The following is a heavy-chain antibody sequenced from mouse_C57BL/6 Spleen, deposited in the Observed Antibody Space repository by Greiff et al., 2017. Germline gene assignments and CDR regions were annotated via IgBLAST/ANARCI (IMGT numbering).Heavy chain of an antibody. Sequence: EVHLVESGGGLVKPGGSLKLSCAASGFTFSDYGMHWVRQAPEKGLEWVAYISSGSGTIYYADTVKGRFTISRDNAKNTLFLQMTSLRSEDTAMYYCARPMITTRWYFDVWGTGTTVTVSS. CDR2: ISSGSGTI. J-gene: IGHJ1*03. CDR3: ARPMITTRWYFDV. D-gene: IGHD2-4*01. CDR1: GFTFSDYG. V-gene: IGHV5-17*01.